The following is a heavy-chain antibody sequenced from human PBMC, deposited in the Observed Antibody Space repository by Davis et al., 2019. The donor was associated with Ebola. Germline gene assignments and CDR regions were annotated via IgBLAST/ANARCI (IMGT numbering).Heavy chain of an antibody. D-gene: IGHD3-9*01. J-gene: IGHJ6*02. CDR2: ISAYNGNT. CDR3: AREGDYDILTGYFRGDYYYYGMDV. CDR1: GYTFTSYG. Sequence: ASVKVSCKASGYTFTSYGISWVRQAPGQGLEWMGWISAYNGNTNYAQKLQGRVTMTTNTSTSTAYMELRSLRSDDTAVYYCAREGDYDILTGYFRGDYYYYGMDVWGQGTTVTVSS. V-gene: IGHV1-18*01.